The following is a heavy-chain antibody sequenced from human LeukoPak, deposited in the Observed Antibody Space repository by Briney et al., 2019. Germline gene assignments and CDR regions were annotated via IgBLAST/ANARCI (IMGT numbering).Heavy chain of an antibody. CDR2: VHLSGAT. V-gene: IGHV4-4*02. Sequence: SETLSLTCAVSGGSITTTNWWSWVWQPPGKGLEWIGEVHLSGATNYNPSLESRVSMSIDKSKNHLSLEVTSVTAADTAIYYCTRESGAFSPFGFWGQGTLLTVSS. D-gene: IGHD1-26*01. CDR1: GGSITTTNW. J-gene: IGHJ4*02. CDR3: TRESGAFSPFGF.